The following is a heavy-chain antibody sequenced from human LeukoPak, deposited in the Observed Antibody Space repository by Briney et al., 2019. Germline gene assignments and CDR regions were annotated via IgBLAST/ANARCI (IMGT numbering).Heavy chain of an antibody. Sequence: GGSLRLSCAASGFTVSTSDMHWVRQAPGKGLEWVGFIRTKAYGGTTQYAASVKDRFTISRDDSKNFAYLQINSPKTEDTAVYYCTRDRYSSGWGTFDYWGQGALVTVSS. CDR2: IRTKAYGGTT. V-gene: IGHV3-49*04. CDR3: TRDRYSSGWGTFDY. D-gene: IGHD6-19*01. CDR1: GFTVSTSD. J-gene: IGHJ4*02.